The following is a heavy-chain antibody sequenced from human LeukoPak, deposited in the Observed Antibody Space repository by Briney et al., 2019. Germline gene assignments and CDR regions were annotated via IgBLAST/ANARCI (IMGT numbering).Heavy chain of an antibody. CDR1: GGSISSGGYY. Sequence: SETLSLTRTVSGGSISSGGYYWSWIRQHPGKGLEWIGYIYYSGSTYYNPSLKSRVTISVDTSKNQFSLKLSSVTAADTAVYYCARSPYDFWSGYYEWGQGTLVTVSS. J-gene: IGHJ4*02. CDR3: ARSPYDFWSGYYE. CDR2: IYYSGST. D-gene: IGHD3-3*01. V-gene: IGHV4-31*03.